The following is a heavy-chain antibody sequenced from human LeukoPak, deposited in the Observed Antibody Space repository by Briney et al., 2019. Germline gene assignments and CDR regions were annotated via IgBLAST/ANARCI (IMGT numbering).Heavy chain of an antibody. V-gene: IGHV4-34*01. CDR3: ARGGVQLSKNYGNFDY. J-gene: IGHJ4*02. D-gene: IGHD3-10*01. Sequence: SETLSLTCAVYGGSFSGYYWSWIRQPPGKGLEWIGEINHSGSTNYNPSLKSRVTISVDTSRNQFSLKLSSVTAAGTAVYYCARGGVQLSKNYGNFDYWGQGTLVIVSS. CDR2: INHSGST. CDR1: GGSFSGYY.